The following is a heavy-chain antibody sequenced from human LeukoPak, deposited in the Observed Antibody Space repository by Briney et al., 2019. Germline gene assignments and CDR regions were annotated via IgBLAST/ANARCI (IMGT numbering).Heavy chain of an antibody. J-gene: IGHJ5*02. CDR1: GGSISSSNW. CDR3: AREKDSSGYYNWFDP. V-gene: IGHV4-4*02. Sequence: SETLSLTCAVSGGSISSSNWWSWARQPPGKGLEWIGEIYHSGSTNYNPSLKSRVTISVDKSKNQFSLKLSSVTAADTAVYYCAREKDSSGYYNWFDPWGQGTLVTVSS. D-gene: IGHD6-19*01. CDR2: IYHSGST.